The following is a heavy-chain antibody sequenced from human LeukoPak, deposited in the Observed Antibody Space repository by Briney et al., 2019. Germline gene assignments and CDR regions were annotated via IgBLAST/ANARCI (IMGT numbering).Heavy chain of an antibody. CDR3: ARDWGLIGTTDWGGHENWFEP. V-gene: IGHV1-69*13. Sequence: SVKVSCKASGGTFSIYAISWVRQAPGQGLEWMGGIIPILGTANNAQKFQGRVTITADEYTSTAYMELSSLRSEDTAVDYCARDWGLIGTTDWGGHENWFEPWGQGPLVTVSS. CDR2: IIPILGTA. D-gene: IGHD1-7*01. CDR1: GGTFSIYA. J-gene: IGHJ5*02.